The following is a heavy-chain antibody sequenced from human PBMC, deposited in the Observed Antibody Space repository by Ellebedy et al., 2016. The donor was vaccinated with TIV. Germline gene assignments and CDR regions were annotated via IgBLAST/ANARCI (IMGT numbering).Heavy chain of an antibody. CDR3: AREERYDFWSGYSFSN. Sequence: SVKVSXKASRGTFSSYAISWVRQAPGQGLEWMGGIIPIFGTANYAQKFQGRVTITADESTSTAYMELSSLRSEDTAVYYCAREERYDFWSGYSFSNWGQGTTVTVSS. CDR1: RGTFSSYA. CDR2: IIPIFGTA. D-gene: IGHD3-3*01. V-gene: IGHV1-69*13. J-gene: IGHJ6*02.